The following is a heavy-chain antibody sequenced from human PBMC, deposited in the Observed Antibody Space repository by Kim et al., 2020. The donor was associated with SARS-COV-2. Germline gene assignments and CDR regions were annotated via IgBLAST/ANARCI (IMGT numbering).Heavy chain of an antibody. Sequence: GESLKISCQGSGYSFSDYFIDWVRQKPGKGLEWMGVIYPDDSDVTYSPFFKGQVTISVDKSTGTAYLQWSSLRASDTATYYCARRAMNERFLDFWGQGTLVTVSS. J-gene: IGHJ4*02. CDR1: GYSFSDYF. V-gene: IGHV5-51*01. CDR3: ARRAMNERFLDF. CDR2: IYPDDSDV.